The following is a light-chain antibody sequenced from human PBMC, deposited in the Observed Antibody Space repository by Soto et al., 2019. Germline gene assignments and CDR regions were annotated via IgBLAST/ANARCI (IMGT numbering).Light chain of an antibody. CDR2: GNS. CDR1: SSNIGAGYD. CDR3: QSYDSSLSGYV. J-gene: IGLJ1*01. Sequence: QSVLTQPPSVSAAPGRRVTISCTGSSSNIGAGYDVHWYQQLPGTAPKLPIYGNSNRPSGVPDRYSGSKSGTSASLAITGLQAEAEADYYCQSYDSSLSGYVFGTGTKLTVL. V-gene: IGLV1-40*01.